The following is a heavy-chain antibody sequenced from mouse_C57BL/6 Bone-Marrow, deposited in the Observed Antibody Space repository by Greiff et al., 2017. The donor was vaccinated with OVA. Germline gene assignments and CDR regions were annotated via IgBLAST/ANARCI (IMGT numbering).Heavy chain of an antibody. CDR2: FHPYNDDT. Sequence: VKLVESGAELVKPGASVKMSCKASGYTFTTYPIEWMKQNHGKSLEWIGNFHPYNDDTKYNEKFKGKATLTVEKSSSTVYLELSRLTSDDSAVYYCARNYGSSSHWYFDVWGTGTTVTVSS. CDR1: GYTFTTYP. V-gene: IGHV1-47*01. D-gene: IGHD1-1*01. J-gene: IGHJ1*03. CDR3: ARNYGSSSHWYFDV.